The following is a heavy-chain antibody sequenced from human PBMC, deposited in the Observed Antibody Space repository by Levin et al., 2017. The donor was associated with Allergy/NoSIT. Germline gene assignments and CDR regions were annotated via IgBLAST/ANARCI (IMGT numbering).Heavy chain of an antibody. CDR3: AKGPVMTGCPNWVDP. Sequence: GGSLRLSCGASGFILSTYAMTWVRQAPGKGPEWVSSISDSGGTIYYADSVKGRFTISRDNSKNTLYLQMRSLRGEDTAVYYCAKGPVMTGCPNWVDPWGQGTLVTVSS. CDR2: ISDSGGTI. J-gene: IGHJ5*02. V-gene: IGHV3-23*01. D-gene: IGHD3-9*01. CDR1: GFILSTYA.